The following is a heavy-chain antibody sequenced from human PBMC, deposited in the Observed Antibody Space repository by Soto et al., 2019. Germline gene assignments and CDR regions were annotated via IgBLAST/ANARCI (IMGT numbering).Heavy chain of an antibody. J-gene: IGHJ4*02. CDR3: ARDTPGPLSFDD. Sequence: PGGSLRLSCEASGLIVNNNFMNWVRQAPGRGLEWVSVINPEGRTYYADSVKDRVTISRDSSKNTLYLQMNSLRVEDRAVYYCARDTPGPLSFDDWGQGSEGKVSS. CDR1: GLIVNNNF. V-gene: IGHV3-66*01. CDR2: INPEGRT. D-gene: IGHD3-10*01.